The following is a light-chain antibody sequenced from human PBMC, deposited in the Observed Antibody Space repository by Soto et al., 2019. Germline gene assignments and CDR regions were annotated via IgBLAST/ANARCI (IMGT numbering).Light chain of an antibody. J-gene: IGLJ3*02. Sequence: QSVLTQPPSVSGAPGQRVTISCTGSASNLGAKYAVHWYQHLPGTAPKLLIYDNIHRPSGVPDRFSGSKSDTSASLAIAGLQAEEAADYYCQSYDTTLSGVVFGGGTKLTVL. CDR1: ASNLGAKYA. CDR2: DNI. V-gene: IGLV1-40*01. CDR3: QSYDTTLSGVV.